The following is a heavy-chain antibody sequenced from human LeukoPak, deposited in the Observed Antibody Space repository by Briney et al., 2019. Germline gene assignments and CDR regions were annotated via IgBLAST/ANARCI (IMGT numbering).Heavy chain of an antibody. V-gene: IGHV4-31*03. CDR2: IYYSGST. CDR1: GGSISSGGYY. CDR3: ARSDGDYHWYFGL. Sequence: PSETLSLTCTVSGGSISSGGYYWSWIRQHPGKGLEWIGYIYYSGSTYYNPSLKSRVTISVDTSKSQFSLKLSSVTAADTAVYYCARSDGDYHWYFGLWGRGTLVTVSS. J-gene: IGHJ2*01. D-gene: IGHD4-17*01.